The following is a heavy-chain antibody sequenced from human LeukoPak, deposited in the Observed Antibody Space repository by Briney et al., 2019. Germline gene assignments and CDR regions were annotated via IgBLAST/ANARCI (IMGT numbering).Heavy chain of an antibody. CDR2: IHYSGST. J-gene: IGHJ4*02. CDR1: GGSISSSSYY. Sequence: SETLSLTCTVSGGSISSSSYYWGWIRQPPGKVLGWIGSIHYSGSTYYNPSLKSRVTMCVDTSKNQFSLKLRSVTAAGRALDCCARHFSYGSPPHYWGQGTLVTVSS. D-gene: IGHD1-26*01. CDR3: ARHFSYGSPPHY. V-gene: IGHV4-39*01.